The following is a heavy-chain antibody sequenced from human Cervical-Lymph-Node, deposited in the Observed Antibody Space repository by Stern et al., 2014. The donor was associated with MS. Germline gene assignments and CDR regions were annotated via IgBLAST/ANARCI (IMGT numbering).Heavy chain of an antibody. V-gene: IGHV3-64*01. D-gene: IGHD5-18*01. J-gene: IGHJ6*02. Sequence: EVQLVESGGGLVQPGGSLRLSCVASGFTFSDYAMYWVRQAPGKGLEHISSISSNGGSTYYANSVRGRFTISRDKSKNTLYLQMGSLRAEDMALYYCARGTTMVSFYYGMDVWGQGTTVIVSS. CDR2: ISSNGGST. CDR3: ARGTTMVSFYYGMDV. CDR1: GFTFSDYA.